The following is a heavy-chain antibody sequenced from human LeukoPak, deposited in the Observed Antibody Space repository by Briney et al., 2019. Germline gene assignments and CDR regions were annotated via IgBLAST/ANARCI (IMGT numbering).Heavy chain of an antibody. J-gene: IGHJ4*02. CDR2: ISSNGGST. V-gene: IGHV3-64*01. Sequence: GRSLRLSCAASGFTFSSYAIHWVRQAPGKGLEYVSAISSNGGSTYYANSVKGRFTISRDNSKNTLYLQMGSLRAEDMAVYYCAREGFTEDTPLALDYWGQGTLVTVSS. D-gene: IGHD5-18*01. CDR1: GFTFSSYA. CDR3: AREGFTEDTPLALDY.